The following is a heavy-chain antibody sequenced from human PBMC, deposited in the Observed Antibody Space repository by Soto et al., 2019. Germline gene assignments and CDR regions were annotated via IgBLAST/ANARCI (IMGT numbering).Heavy chain of an antibody. D-gene: IGHD6-13*01. Sequence: SVKVSCKASGGTFSSYAISWVRQAPGQGLEWMGGIIPIFGTANYAQKFQGRVTITADKSTSTAYMELSSLRSEDTAVYYCAREEAAARPRGYYYGMDVWGQVPNVTVSS. CDR2: IIPIFGTA. J-gene: IGHJ6*02. CDR1: GGTFSSYA. V-gene: IGHV1-69*06. CDR3: AREEAAARPRGYYYGMDV.